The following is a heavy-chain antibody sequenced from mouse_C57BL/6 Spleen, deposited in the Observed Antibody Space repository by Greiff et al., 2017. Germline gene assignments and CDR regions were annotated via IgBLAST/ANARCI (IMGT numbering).Heavy chain of an antibody. J-gene: IGHJ1*03. D-gene: IGHD1-3*01. CDR2: IYPGDGDT. CDR1: GYAFSSYW. CDR3: ARSEYNPLDWYFDV. V-gene: IGHV1-80*01. Sequence: VQLQQSGAELVKPGASVKISCKASGYAFSSYWMNWVKQRPGKGLEWIGQIYPGDGDTNYNGKFKGKATLTADKSSSTAYMQLSSLTSEDSAVYFCARSEYNPLDWYFDVWGTGTTVTVSS.